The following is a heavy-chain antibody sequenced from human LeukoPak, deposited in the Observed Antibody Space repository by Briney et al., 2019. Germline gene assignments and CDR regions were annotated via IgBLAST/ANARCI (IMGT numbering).Heavy chain of an antibody. CDR2: ISGSGGST. Sequence: GGSLRLPCAASGFTFGSYAMSWVRQAPGKGLEWVSAISGSGGSTYYADSVKGRFTISRDNSKNTLYLQMNSLRAEDTAVYYCAKNDQWRLGYFDYWGQGTLVTVSS. J-gene: IGHJ4*02. V-gene: IGHV3-23*01. CDR1: GFTFGSYA. CDR3: AKNDQWRLGYFDY. D-gene: IGHD6-19*01.